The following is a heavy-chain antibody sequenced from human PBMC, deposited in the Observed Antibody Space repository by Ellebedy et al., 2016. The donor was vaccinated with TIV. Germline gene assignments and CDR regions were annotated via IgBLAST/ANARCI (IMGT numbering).Heavy chain of an antibody. V-gene: IGHV1-46*01. D-gene: IGHD2-2*01. J-gene: IGHJ4*02. CDR1: GYTFTSYY. Sequence: ASVKVSXXASGYTFTSYYMHWVRQAPGQGLEWMGIINPSGGSTSYAQKFQGRATMTRDTSTSTAYMELRSLRSDDTAVYYCARDRLGYCSSTSCYSYYYWGQGTLVTVSS. CDR3: ARDRLGYCSSTSCYSYYY. CDR2: INPSGGST.